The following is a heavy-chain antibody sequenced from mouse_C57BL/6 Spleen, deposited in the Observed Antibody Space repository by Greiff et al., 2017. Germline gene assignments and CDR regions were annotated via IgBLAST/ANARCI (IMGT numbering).Heavy chain of an antibody. CDR1: GYSFTGYY. J-gene: IGHJ4*01. CDR3: AITTVVATLYYYAMDY. CDR2: INPSTGGT. V-gene: IGHV1-42*01. Sequence: VQLKESGPELVKPGASVKISCKASGYSFTGYYMNWVKQSPEKSLEWIGEINPSTGGTTYNQKFKAKATLTVDKSSSTAYMQLKSLTSEDSAVYYCAITTVVATLYYYAMDYWGQGTSVTVSS. D-gene: IGHD1-1*01.